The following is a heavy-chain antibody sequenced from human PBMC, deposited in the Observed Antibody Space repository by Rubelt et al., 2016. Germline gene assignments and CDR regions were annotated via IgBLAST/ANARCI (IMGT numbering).Heavy chain of an antibody. V-gene: IGHV1-18*01. D-gene: IGHD2-2*01. Sequence: QVQLVQSGAEVKKPGASVKVSCKASGYTFISYGISWVRQSPGQGLEWMGWISAYHGNTNYAQKLQRRITMNTGTTKSKAYMELRTLWSAETAMYFCARGYCSSTNCLFEWFDPWGQGTLVTVSS. CDR1: GYTFISYG. J-gene: IGHJ5*02. CDR2: ISAYHGNT. CDR3: ARGYCSSTNCLFEWFDP.